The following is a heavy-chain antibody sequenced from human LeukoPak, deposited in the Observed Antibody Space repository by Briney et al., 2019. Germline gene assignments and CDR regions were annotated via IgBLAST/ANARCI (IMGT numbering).Heavy chain of an antibody. CDR2: IGGIGSIM. Sequence: GGSLRLSCAASGFTFSSYEIHWVRQAPGKGLEWVSKIGGIGSIMYADSVKGRFTISTDSDKSSVYLQMNSLRAEDTAVYYCVRRLPYYGMDVWGQGTTVTVSS. CDR3: VRRLPYYGMDV. V-gene: IGHV3-48*03. J-gene: IGHJ6*02. CDR1: GFTFSSYE.